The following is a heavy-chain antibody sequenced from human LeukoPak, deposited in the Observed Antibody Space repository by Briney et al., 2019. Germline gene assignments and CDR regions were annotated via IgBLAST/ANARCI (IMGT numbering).Heavy chain of an antibody. CDR2: FGPEDGET. Sequence: ASVKVSCKVSGYTLTELSMHWVRQAPGKGLEWMGGFGPEDGETIYAQKFQGRVTMTEDTSTDTAYMELSSLRSEDTAVYYCATDPAAGTTFHYGMDVWGQGTTVTVSS. J-gene: IGHJ6*02. V-gene: IGHV1-24*01. CDR1: GYTLTELS. CDR3: ATDPAAGTTFHYGMDV. D-gene: IGHD6-13*01.